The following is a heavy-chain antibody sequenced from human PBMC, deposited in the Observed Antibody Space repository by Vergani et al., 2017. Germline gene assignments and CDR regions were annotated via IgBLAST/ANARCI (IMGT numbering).Heavy chain of an antibody. J-gene: IGHJ6*02. CDR1: GYSFTSYW. CDR3: ARRGAPPTVTTGYYGMDV. D-gene: IGHD4-17*01. Sequence: EVQLVQSGAEVKKPGESLKISCKGSGYSFTSYWIGWVRQMPGKGLEWMGIIYPGDSDTRYSPSFQGQVTISADKSISTAYLQWSSLKASDTAMYYCARRGAPPTVTTGYYGMDVWGQGTTVTVSS. V-gene: IGHV5-51*01. CDR2: IYPGDSDT.